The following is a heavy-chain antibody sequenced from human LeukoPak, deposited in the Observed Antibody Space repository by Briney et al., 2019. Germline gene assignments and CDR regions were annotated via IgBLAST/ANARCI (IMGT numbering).Heavy chain of an antibody. J-gene: IGHJ4*02. CDR2: INWNGGST. D-gene: IGHD3-3*01. CDR1: GFNFDDYG. Sequence: GGSLRLSCAASGFNFDDYGMSWVRQDPGKGLEWVSGINWNGGSTGYADSVKGRFTISRDNAKNSLYLQMNSPRAEDTALYYCARAPDFWSGYSDYWGQGTLVTVSS. CDR3: ARAPDFWSGYSDY. V-gene: IGHV3-20*04.